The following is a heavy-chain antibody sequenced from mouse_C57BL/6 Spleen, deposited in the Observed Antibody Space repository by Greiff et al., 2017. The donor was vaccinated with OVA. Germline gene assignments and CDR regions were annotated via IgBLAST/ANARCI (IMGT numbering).Heavy chain of an antibody. CDR3: AKKEDPYYAMDY. CDR2: IWRGGST. CDR1: GFSLTSYG. V-gene: IGHV2-5*01. J-gene: IGHJ4*01. Sequence: VQLQQSGPGLVQPSQSLSITCKVSGFSLTSYGVHWVRQSPGKGLAWLGVIWRGGSTDSNAAFMSRLSITKDNSKSQVFFKINSLQADDTAIYYCAKKEDPYYAMDYWGQGTSVTVSS.